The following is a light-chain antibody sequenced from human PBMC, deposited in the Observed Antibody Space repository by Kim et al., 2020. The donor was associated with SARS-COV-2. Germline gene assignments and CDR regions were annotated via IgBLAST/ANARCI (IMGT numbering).Light chain of an antibody. J-gene: IGLJ2*01. CDR1: FSNVGTKA. CDR3: AAWDDSLNGVF. V-gene: IGLV1-44*01. CDR2: QNN. Sequence: GQRVTISCSGSFSNVGTKAVNWYQQLPGMAPKLLMYQNNQRPSGVPDRFSATKSGTSASLAISGLHSDDEADYYCAAWDDSLNGVFFGGGTQLTVL.